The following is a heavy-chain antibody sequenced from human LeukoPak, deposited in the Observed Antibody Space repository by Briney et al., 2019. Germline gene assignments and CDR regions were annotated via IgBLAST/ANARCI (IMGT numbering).Heavy chain of an antibody. V-gene: IGHV1-8*01. CDR3: TRGRLWSGSYYIHGPDY. Sequence: ASVKVSCKASGYTFTSYDITWVRQATGQGLEWMGWVNPDSGYTSYTQKFQGRVTMTRDTSINTAYMELTSLRSDDTAVYYCTRGRLWSGSYYIHGPDYWGQGTLVTVSS. D-gene: IGHD3-10*01. CDR1: GYTFTSYD. CDR2: VNPDSGYT. J-gene: IGHJ4*02.